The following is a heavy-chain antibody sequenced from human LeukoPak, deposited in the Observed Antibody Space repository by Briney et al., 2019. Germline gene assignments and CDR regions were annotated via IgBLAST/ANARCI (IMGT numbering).Heavy chain of an antibody. J-gene: IGHJ5*02. CDR3: ARQKRGYSGYDSARFDP. CDR1: GGSFSGYY. Sequence: SETLPLTCAVYGGSFSGYYWSWIRQPPGKGLEWIGEINHSGSTNYNPSLKSRVTISVDTSKNQFSLKLSSVTAADTAVYYCARQKRGYSGYDSARFDPWGQGTLVTVSS. D-gene: IGHD5-12*01. V-gene: IGHV4-34*01. CDR2: INHSGST.